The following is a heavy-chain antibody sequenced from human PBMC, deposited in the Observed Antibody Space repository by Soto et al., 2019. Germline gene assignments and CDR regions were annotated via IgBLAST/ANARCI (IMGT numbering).Heavy chain of an antibody. CDR3: AREAEGLDS. CDR1: GVTFSSYA. CDR2: ISYDGYNI. Sequence: QVQLVESGGGVVQPERSLRLSCAVSGVTFSSYAMHWVRQAPDKGLEWVAVISYDGYNIFYADSVKGRFTISRDNSKNTLYLQMNSLRHDDTAVYYCAREAEGLDSWGQGALVTVSS. V-gene: IGHV3-30-3*01. J-gene: IGHJ4*02.